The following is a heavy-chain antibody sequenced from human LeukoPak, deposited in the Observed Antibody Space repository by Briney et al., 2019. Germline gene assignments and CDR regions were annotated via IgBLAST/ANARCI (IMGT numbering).Heavy chain of an antibody. D-gene: IGHD3-22*01. Sequence: SETLSLTCAVYGGSFSGYYWGWIRQPPGKGLEWIGSIYYSGSTYYNPSLKSRVTISVDTSKNQFSLKLSSVTAADTAVYYCARGSHYYDSSGYYPPLLGYFDYWGQGTLVTVSS. CDR1: GGSFSGYY. V-gene: IGHV4-34*01. J-gene: IGHJ4*02. CDR2: IYYSGST. CDR3: ARGSHYYDSSGYYPPLLGYFDY.